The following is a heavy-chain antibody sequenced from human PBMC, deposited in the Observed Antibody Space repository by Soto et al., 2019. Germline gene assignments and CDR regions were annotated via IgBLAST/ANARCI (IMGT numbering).Heavy chain of an antibody. CDR2: IYHSGST. Sequence: QLQLQESGSGLVKPSQTLSLTCAVSGGSISSGGYSWSWIRQPPGKGLEWIGYIYHSGSTYYNPSLKSRVTISVDRSKNQFSLKLSSVTAADTAVYDCARAQGSGWGAFDIWGQGTMVTVSS. V-gene: IGHV4-30-2*01. J-gene: IGHJ3*02. CDR3: ARAQGSGWGAFDI. D-gene: IGHD3-10*01. CDR1: GGSISSGGYS.